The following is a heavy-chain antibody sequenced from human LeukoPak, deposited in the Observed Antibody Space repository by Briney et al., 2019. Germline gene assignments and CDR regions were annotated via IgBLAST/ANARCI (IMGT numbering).Heavy chain of an antibody. Sequence: SVNVSCQHSGYSLTQLSMHWVRQAPAKGREWMGGFDPEDGETIYAQNFQGRVTMTEDTSTDTAYIELSRMRSEDTAVYYCATGKVPLITMVRGVNRYFDYWGQGTLVTVSS. CDR1: GYSLTQLS. CDR2: FDPEDGET. V-gene: IGHV1-24*01. J-gene: IGHJ4*02. D-gene: IGHD3-10*01. CDR3: ATGKVPLITMVRGVNRYFDY.